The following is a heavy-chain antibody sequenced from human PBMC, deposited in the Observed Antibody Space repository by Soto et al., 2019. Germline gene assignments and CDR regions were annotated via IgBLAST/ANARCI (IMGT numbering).Heavy chain of an antibody. CDR3: AREGRAGGWSYYYYSYGMDV. J-gene: IGHJ6*02. Sequence: GESLKISCKGSGYSFTSYWISWVRQMPGKGLEWMGRIDPSDSYTNYSPSFQGHVTISADKSISTAYLQWSSLKASDTAMYYCAREGRAGGWSYYYYSYGMDVWGQGTTVTVS. V-gene: IGHV5-10-1*01. D-gene: IGHD6-19*01. CDR2: IDPSDSYT. CDR1: GYSFTSYW.